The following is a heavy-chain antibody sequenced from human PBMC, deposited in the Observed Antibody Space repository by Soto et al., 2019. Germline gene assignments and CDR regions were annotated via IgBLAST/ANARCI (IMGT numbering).Heavy chain of an antibody. D-gene: IGHD2-8*02. CDR3: STTGGE. CDR1: RITVSGYW. V-gene: IGHV3-7*05. Sequence: EVQLEQSGGGLVQPGGSLRLSCVASRITVSGYWMSWVRQAPGRGLEWVATIRQDGSKMYYVDSVKSRFTITRDRVKNSVYLQMNSLAVEYTARYYCSTTGGEWGQGILVTVSS. J-gene: IGHJ4*02. CDR2: IRQDGSKM.